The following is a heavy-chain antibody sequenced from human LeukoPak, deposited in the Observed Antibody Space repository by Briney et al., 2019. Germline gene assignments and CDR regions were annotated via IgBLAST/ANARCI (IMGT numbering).Heavy chain of an antibody. V-gene: IGHV3-7*05. Sequence: GGSLRLSCAASGFTFSSYAMTWVRQAPGKRLQWVANIRQDGNERYFVDSVKGRFTISRDNAKNSLYLQMNSLRAEDTAVYYCARLVAGAGITYWGQGTLVTVSS. D-gene: IGHD6-19*01. CDR3: ARLVAGAGITY. CDR1: GFTFSSYA. CDR2: IRQDGNER. J-gene: IGHJ4*02.